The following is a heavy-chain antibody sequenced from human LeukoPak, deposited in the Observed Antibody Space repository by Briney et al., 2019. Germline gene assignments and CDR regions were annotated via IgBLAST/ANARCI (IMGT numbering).Heavy chain of an antibody. D-gene: IGHD3-3*01. V-gene: IGHV3-7*01. J-gene: IGHJ6*03. CDR1: GFTFSSYW. Sequence: GGSLRLSCAASGFTFSSYWMSWVRQAPGKGLEWVANIRQDGSEKYYVDSVKGRFTISRDNAKNSLYLQMNSLRAEDTAVYYCARGGYDFWSGYLAYYYYYMDVWGKGTTVTVSS. CDR3: ARGGYDFWSGYLAYYYYYMDV. CDR2: IRQDGSEK.